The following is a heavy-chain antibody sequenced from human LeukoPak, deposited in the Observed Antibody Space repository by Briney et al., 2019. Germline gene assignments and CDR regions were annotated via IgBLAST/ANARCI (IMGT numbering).Heavy chain of an antibody. CDR1: EFTFSNYW. J-gene: IGHJ2*01. Sequence: GGSLRLSCVASEFTFSNYWIHWVRRPPGKGLVWVSRIRYDGIVTNYADSVEGRFTISRDNAKNTVHLQMNSLRDDDTAVYYCARANPADFNLWGRGTLVTVSS. CDR3: ARANPADFNL. D-gene: IGHD1-14*01. CDR2: IRYDGIVT. V-gene: IGHV3-74*01.